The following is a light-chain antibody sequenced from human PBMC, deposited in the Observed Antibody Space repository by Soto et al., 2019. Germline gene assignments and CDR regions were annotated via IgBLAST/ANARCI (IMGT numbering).Light chain of an antibody. V-gene: IGKV3-15*01. Sequence: DIVMTQSPATLSVSPGERATLSCRASQSVNRYLAWYQQKPGQAPRLLIYGTSTRATDIPARVSGSGSGTEITLTISSLQSEDFAIYYCQQYNNWPWTFGQGTKVEIK. CDR1: QSVNRY. CDR3: QQYNNWPWT. J-gene: IGKJ1*01. CDR2: GTS.